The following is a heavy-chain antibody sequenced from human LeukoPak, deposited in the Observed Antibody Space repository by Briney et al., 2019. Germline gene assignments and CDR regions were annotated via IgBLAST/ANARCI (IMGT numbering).Heavy chain of an antibody. CDR3: ARDGYSSSMDV. D-gene: IGHD6-13*01. J-gene: IGHJ6*03. V-gene: IGHV1-8*01. Sequence: ASVKVSCKASGYTFTSYDIHWVRQATGQGLEWMGRMNPNRGDTDYAQKFQGRVTMTRDTSISTAYMELSRLRSDDTAVYYCARDGYSSSMDVWGKGTTVTVSS. CDR2: MNPNRGDT. CDR1: GYTFTSYD.